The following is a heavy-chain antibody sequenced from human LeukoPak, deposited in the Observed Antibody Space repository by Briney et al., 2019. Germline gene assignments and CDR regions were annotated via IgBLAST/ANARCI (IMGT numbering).Heavy chain of an antibody. CDR3: ARNSSGIHFDY. J-gene: IGHJ4*02. D-gene: IGHD3-22*01. CDR2: IYNSGST. CDR1: GYSICNTHY. V-gene: IGHV4-38-2*01. Sequence: PSETLSLTCAVSGYSICNTHYWGWIRQPPGKGLEWIGSIYNSGSTHYNPSLKSRVTISVDTSMNQFSLKLSSVTAADTAVYYCARNSSGIHFDYWGRRTLVTVSS.